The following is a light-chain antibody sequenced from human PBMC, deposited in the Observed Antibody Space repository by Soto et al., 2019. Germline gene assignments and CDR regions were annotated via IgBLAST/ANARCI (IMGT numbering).Light chain of an antibody. Sequence: IQMTQFPSSLSASVGDRVTITCRAGQTVIRYLNWYQQKPGRAPNLLIYAVSNLQSGVPSRFSGSGSGTEFTLTISDLPPEDFATYYCHQSYSTLFTFGPGTKVEIK. CDR2: AVS. CDR1: QTVIRY. CDR3: HQSYSTLFT. J-gene: IGKJ3*01. V-gene: IGKV1-39*01.